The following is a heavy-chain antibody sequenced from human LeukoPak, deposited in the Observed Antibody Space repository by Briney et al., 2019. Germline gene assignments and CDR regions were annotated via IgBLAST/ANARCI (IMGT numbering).Heavy chain of an antibody. D-gene: IGHD1-14*01. Sequence: GASVKVSCKASGHTFTSYGISWVRQAPGQGLEWMGWISAYNGNTNYAQKVQGRVTMTTDTSTSTAYMELRSLRSDDTAVYYCAREETHHVYYGMDVWGQGTMVTVSS. CDR2: ISAYNGNT. CDR1: GHTFTSYG. J-gene: IGHJ6*02. CDR3: AREETHHVYYGMDV. V-gene: IGHV1-18*01.